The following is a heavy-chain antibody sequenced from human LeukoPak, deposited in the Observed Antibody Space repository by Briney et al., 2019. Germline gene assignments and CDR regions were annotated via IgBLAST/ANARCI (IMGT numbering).Heavy chain of an antibody. CDR3: ARLYYGMDG. J-gene: IGHJ6*02. V-gene: IGHV4-39*01. CDR2: MYYTGNT. CDR1: GGSISSTSYY. Sequence: PSETLSLTCTVSGGSISSTSYYWGWIRQPPGEGLEWIGSMYYTGNTHYSPSLKSRVTISVDTSKNQFPLELNSVTAADTAVYYCARLYYGMDGWGQGTTVTVSS.